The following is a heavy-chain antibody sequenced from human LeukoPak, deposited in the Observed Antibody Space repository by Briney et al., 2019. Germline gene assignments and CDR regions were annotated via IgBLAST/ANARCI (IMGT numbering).Heavy chain of an antibody. Sequence: ASVKVSCKPSGYTFIDHYLHWVRQAPGQGLESLGWIDPDTGDTNYPQKFQGRVTMTRDTASSTAYMELNRLRSDDTAVYYCARAGHNSNSGGYDFWGLGTLVTVSS. CDR2: IDPDTGDT. J-gene: IGHJ4*02. CDR1: GYTFIDHY. CDR3: ARAGHNSNSGGYDF. D-gene: IGHD3-22*01. V-gene: IGHV1-2*02.